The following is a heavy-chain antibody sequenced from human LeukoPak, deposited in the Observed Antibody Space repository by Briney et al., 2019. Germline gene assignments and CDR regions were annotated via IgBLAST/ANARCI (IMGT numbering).Heavy chain of an antibody. Sequence: GGSLRLSCAASGFSFSRYAMSWVRQTPGKGLEWVSYISSSGSTIYYADSVKGRFTISRDNAKNSLYLQMNSLRAEDTAVYYCARRAGAYSHPYDYWGQGTLVTVSS. D-gene: IGHD4/OR15-4a*01. V-gene: IGHV3-48*04. CDR1: GFSFSRYA. CDR3: ARRAGAYSHPYDY. J-gene: IGHJ4*02. CDR2: ISSSGSTI.